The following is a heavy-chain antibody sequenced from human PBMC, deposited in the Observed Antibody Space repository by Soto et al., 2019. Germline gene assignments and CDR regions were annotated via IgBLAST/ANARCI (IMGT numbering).Heavy chain of an antibody. J-gene: IGHJ4*02. CDR3: ARPYVDIVATIPWPYYFDY. V-gene: IGHV5-51*01. D-gene: IGHD5-12*01. CDR2: IYPGDSDT. CDR1: GYSFTSYW. Sequence: PGESLKISCKGSGYSFTSYWIGWVRQMPGKGLEWMGIIYPGDSDTRYSPSFQGQVTISADKSISTAYLQWSSLKASDTAMYYCARPYVDIVATIPWPYYFDYWGQGTLVTVSS.